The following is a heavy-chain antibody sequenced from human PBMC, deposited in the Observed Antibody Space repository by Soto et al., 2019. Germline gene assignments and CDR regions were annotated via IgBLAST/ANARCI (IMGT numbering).Heavy chain of an antibody. Sequence: QVQLQQWGAGLLKPSETLSLTCAVYGGSFSGYYWTWIRQPPGTGLEWIGEINHSGSTNYNPSLKSRVTISVETSKTQFSLKLTSVTDADTAVYYCARDKITGLFDYWGQGTLVTVSS. V-gene: IGHV4-34*01. CDR1: GGSFSGYY. CDR2: INHSGST. CDR3: ARDKITGLFDY. J-gene: IGHJ4*02. D-gene: IGHD2-8*02.